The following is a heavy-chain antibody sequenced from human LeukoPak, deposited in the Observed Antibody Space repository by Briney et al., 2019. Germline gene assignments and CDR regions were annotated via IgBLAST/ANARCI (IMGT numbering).Heavy chain of an antibody. CDR1: GFTFSSYG. Sequence: GGSLRLSCAASGFTFSSYGMHWVRQAPGKGLEWVAVISYDGSNKYYADSVKGRFTISRDNSKNTLYLQMNSLRAEDTAVYYCAKGRERYSSSWYIVDYWGQETLVTVSS. CDR2: ISYDGSNK. V-gene: IGHV3-30*18. J-gene: IGHJ4*02. D-gene: IGHD6-13*01. CDR3: AKGRERYSSSWYIVDY.